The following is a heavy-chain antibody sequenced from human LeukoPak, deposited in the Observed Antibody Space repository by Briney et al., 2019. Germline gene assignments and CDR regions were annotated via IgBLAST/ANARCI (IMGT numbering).Heavy chain of an antibody. Sequence: PSETLSLTCTVSGGSISSSSYYWGWIRQPPGKGLEWIGYIYYSGSTNYNPSLKSRVTISVDTSKNQFSLKLSSVTAADTAVYYCARARVEGNTYYDFWSGYSHAFDIWGQGTMVTVSS. J-gene: IGHJ3*02. V-gene: IGHV4-61*05. CDR3: ARARVEGNTYYDFWSGYSHAFDI. CDR1: GGSISSSSYY. D-gene: IGHD3-3*01. CDR2: IYYSGST.